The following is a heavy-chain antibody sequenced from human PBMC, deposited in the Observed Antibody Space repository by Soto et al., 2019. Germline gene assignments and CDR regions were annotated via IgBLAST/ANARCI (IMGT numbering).Heavy chain of an antibody. V-gene: IGHV3-30-3*01. J-gene: IGHJ4*02. CDR1: GFTFSSYA. CDR3: ARWVGTIEY. CDR2: ISYDGSNK. Sequence: GWSLRLSCAASGFTFSSYAMHLVRQAPGKGLEWVAVISYDGSNKYYADSVKGRFTISRDNSKNTLYLQMNSLRAEDTAVYYCARWVGTIEYWGEGTLVTVS.